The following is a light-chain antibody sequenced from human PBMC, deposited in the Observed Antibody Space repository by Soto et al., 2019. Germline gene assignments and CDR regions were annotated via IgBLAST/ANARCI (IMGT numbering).Light chain of an antibody. CDR1: QSISSW. V-gene: IGKV1-5*03. Sequence: DIQVTQSPSTLSASVGDRVTITCRASQSISSWLAWYQQKPGKAPKLLIYKASSLESGVPSRFSGSGSGTEFTLTISSLQPDDFATYYCQQYNSYSTFGQGTKVDIK. J-gene: IGKJ1*01. CDR3: QQYNSYST. CDR2: KAS.